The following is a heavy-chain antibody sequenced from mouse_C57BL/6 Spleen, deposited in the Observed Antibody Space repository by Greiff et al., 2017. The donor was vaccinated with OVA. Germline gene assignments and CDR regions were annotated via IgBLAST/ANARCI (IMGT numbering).Heavy chain of an antibody. V-gene: IGHV1-82*01. J-gene: IGHJ3*01. CDR2: IYPGDGDT. CDR1: GYAFSSSW. Sequence: VHLVESGPELVKPGASVKISCKASGYAFSSSWMNWVKQRPGKGLEWIGRIYPGDGDTNYNGKFKGKATLTADKSSSTAYMQLSSLTSEDSAVYFCARPGYDPFAYWGQGTLVTVSA. CDR3: ARPGYDPFAY. D-gene: IGHD2-2*01.